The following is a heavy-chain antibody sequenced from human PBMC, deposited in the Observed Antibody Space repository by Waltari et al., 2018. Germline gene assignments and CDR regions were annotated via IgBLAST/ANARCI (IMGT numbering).Heavy chain of an antibody. CDR1: GGTFGSYV. D-gene: IGHD6-19*01. Sequence: QVQLVQSGAEVKKPGSSVKVSCMGSGGTFGSYVGNWVRQAPGQGLEWMGRIVPILGLTDYAQKFQGRVTMTADKSTDTAHMELSSLRSEDTALYYCARDALAGSYFDYWGHGTLVTVSS. J-gene: IGHJ4*01. V-gene: IGHV1-69*04. CDR2: IVPILGLT. CDR3: ARDALAGSYFDY.